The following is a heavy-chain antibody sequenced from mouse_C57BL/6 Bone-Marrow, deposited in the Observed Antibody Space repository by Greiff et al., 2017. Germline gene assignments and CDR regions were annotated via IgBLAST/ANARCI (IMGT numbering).Heavy chain of an antibody. V-gene: IGHV1-55*01. CDR1: GYTFTSYW. D-gene: IGHD5-1-1*01. Sequence: QVQLQQPGAELVKPGASVKMSCKASGYTFTSYWITWVKPRPGQGLEWIGDIYPGSGSTHYNEKFKSKATLTVDTSSSTAYMQLSSLPSEDSAFYYCARETLGYLPAYWGQGTLVTVSA. CDR3: ARETLGYLPAY. J-gene: IGHJ3*01. CDR2: IYPGSGST.